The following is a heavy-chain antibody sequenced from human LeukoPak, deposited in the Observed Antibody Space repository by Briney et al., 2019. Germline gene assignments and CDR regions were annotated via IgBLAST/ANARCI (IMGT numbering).Heavy chain of an antibody. CDR1: GFIFGDYA. CDR3: SRDRENGGSGHDSKNY. J-gene: IGHJ4*02. Sequence: GGSLRLSCTASGFIFGDYAMSWFRQAPGKGLEWVGFIRSKAYGGTTEYAASVKGRFTISRDDSKSIAYLQMNSLKAEDTAVYYCSRDRENGGSGHDSKNYWGQGTLVTVSS. V-gene: IGHV3-49*03. D-gene: IGHD5-12*01. CDR2: IRSKAYGGTT.